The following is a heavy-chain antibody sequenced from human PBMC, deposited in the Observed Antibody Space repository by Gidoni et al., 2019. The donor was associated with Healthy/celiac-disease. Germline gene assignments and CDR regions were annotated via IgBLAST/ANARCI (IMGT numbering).Heavy chain of an antibody. V-gene: IGHV3-30*18. J-gene: IGHJ3*02. Sequence: QVQLVESGGGVVQPGRSLRLSCAASGFTFSSYGMHWVRQAPGKGLEWVAVISYDGSNKYYADSVKGRFTISRDNSKNTLYLQMNSLRAEDTAVYYCAKESGAASGGAFDIWGQGTMVTVSS. D-gene: IGHD1-26*01. CDR1: GFTFSSYG. CDR2: ISYDGSNK. CDR3: AKESGAASGGAFDI.